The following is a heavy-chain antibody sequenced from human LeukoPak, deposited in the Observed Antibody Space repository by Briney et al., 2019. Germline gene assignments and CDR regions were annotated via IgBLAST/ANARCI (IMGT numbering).Heavy chain of an antibody. Sequence: RGSLRLSCAASGFTFSSYAMHWVRQAPGKGLEWVAVISYDGSNKYYADSVKGRFTISRDNSKNTLYLQMNSLRAEDTAVYYCARGNDPWGQGTLVTVSS. CDR3: ARGNDP. CDR2: ISYDGSNK. CDR1: GFTFSSYA. J-gene: IGHJ5*02. V-gene: IGHV3-30*04.